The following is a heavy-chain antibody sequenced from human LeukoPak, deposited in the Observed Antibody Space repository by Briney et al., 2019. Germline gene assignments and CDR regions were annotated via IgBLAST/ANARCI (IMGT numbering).Heavy chain of an antibody. CDR2: ISSSSSYI. D-gene: IGHD7-27*01. V-gene: IGHV3-21*01. CDR1: GFTFSSYW. CDR3: ARDQSPGDSSDGMDV. Sequence: PGGSLRLSCAASGFTFSSYWMNWVRQAPGKGLEWVSSISSSSSYIYYADSVKGRFTISRDNAKNSLYLQMNSLRAEDTAVYYCARDQSPGDSSDGMDVWGQGTTVTVSS. J-gene: IGHJ6*02.